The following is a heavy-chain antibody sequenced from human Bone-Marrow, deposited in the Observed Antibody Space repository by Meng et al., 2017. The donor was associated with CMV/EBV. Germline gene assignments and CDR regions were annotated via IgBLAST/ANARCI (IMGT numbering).Heavy chain of an antibody. V-gene: IGHV1-18*01. CDR1: GYTFTSYG. J-gene: IGHJ4*02. Sequence: ASVMVSCKASGYTFTSYGISWVRQAPGQGLEWMGWISPYNGNTNYAQNLQGRVTMTPNASTSTAYMELRSLRSDDTAVYYCARDVRLSEVDYWGQGTLVTVSS. CDR3: ARDVRLSEVDY. D-gene: IGHD3-10*02. CDR2: ISPYNGNT.